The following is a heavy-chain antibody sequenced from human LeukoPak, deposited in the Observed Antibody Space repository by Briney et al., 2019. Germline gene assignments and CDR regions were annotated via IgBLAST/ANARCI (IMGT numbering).Heavy chain of an antibody. J-gene: IGHJ4*02. CDR3: AKDQRGYYDSSGYYYPPYYFDY. D-gene: IGHD3-22*01. CDR2: ISGSGGST. V-gene: IGHV3-23*01. CDR1: GFTFSSYA. Sequence: GGSLRLSCAASGFTFSSYAMSWVRQAPGKGLEWVSAISGSGGSTYYADSVKGRFTISRDNSKNTLYLQMNSLRAEDTAVYYCAKDQRGYYDSSGYYYPPYYFDYWGQGTLVTVSS.